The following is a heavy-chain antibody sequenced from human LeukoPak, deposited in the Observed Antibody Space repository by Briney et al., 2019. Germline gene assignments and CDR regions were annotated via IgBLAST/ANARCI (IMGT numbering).Heavy chain of an antibody. CDR1: GYTFTGYY. J-gene: IGHJ6*02. Sequence: GASVKVSCKASGYTFTGYYMHWVRQAPGQGLEWMGWINPNSGGTNYAQKFQGRVTMTRDTSISTAYMELSRLRSDDTAVYYCAREVVVAATDGNYYYYYGMDVWGQGTTVTASS. V-gene: IGHV1-2*02. CDR2: INPNSGGT. D-gene: IGHD2-15*01. CDR3: AREVVVAATDGNYYYYYGMDV.